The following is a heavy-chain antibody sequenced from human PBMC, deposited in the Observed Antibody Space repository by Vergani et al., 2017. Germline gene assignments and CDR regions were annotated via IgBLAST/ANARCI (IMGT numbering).Heavy chain of an antibody. D-gene: IGHD3/OR15-3a*01. CDR3: ARAPGDWTQGGYYYYMDV. CDR2: ISARYPST. CDR1: GFTFSACP. V-gene: IGHV3-23*01. J-gene: IGHJ6*03. Sequence: EVQLLQSGGGVIQPGGSVRLSCAASGFTFSACPMTWVRQAPGKGLEWVSAISARYPSTYYADSVKGRFTISRDNSKNMLYLQMNSLRAEDTGVYYCARAPGDWTQGGYYYYMDVWGKGTTVTVSS.